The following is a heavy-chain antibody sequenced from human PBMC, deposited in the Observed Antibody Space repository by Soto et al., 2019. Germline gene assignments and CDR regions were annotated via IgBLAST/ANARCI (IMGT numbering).Heavy chain of an antibody. Sequence: SETLSLTCTVSGGSISSGDYYWSWIRQPPGKGLEWIGYIYYSGSTYYNPSLKSRVTISVDTSKNQFSLKLSSVTAADTAAYYCARHSPDFDWLSQFDYWGQGTLVTVSS. J-gene: IGHJ4*02. V-gene: IGHV4-30-4*01. D-gene: IGHD3-9*01. CDR1: GGSISSGDYY. CDR3: ARHSPDFDWLSQFDY. CDR2: IYYSGST.